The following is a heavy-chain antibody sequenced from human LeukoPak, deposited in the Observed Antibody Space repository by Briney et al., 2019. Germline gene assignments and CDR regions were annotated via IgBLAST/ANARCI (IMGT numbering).Heavy chain of an antibody. J-gene: IGHJ5*02. Sequence: SETLSLTCTVSGGPISSGDYYWSWIRQPPGKGLEWIGYIYYSGSTYYNPSLKSRVTISVDTSKNQFSLKLSSVTAADTAVYYCAREDYTNWFDPWGQGTLVTVSS. V-gene: IGHV4-30-4*01. D-gene: IGHD3-3*01. CDR3: AREDYTNWFDP. CDR2: IYYSGST. CDR1: GGPISSGDYY.